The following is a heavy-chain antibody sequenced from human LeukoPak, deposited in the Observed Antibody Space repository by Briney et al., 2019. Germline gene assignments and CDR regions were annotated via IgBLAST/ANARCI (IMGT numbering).Heavy chain of an antibody. J-gene: IGHJ4*02. CDR2: INWNGGST. Sequence: RPGGSLRLSCAASGFTFSSYWMHWVRQAPGKGLEWVSGINWNGGSTGYADSVKGRFTISRDNAKNSLYVQMNSLRAEDTALYYCARDSFGFLAVAGTSSFDYWGQGALVTVSS. V-gene: IGHV3-20*04. D-gene: IGHD6-19*01. CDR3: ARDSFGFLAVAGTSSFDY. CDR1: GFTFSSYW.